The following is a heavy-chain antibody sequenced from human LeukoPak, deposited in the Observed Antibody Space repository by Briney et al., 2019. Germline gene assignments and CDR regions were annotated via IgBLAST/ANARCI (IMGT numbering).Heavy chain of an antibody. CDR3: TTDVTTVVTPEGYYYYMDV. D-gene: IGHD4-23*01. Sequence: GGSLRLSCAASGFTFSNAWMSWVRQAPGKGLEWVGRIKSKTDGGTTDYAAPVKGRFTISRDDSKNTLYLQMNSLKTEDTAVYYCTTDVTTVVTPEGYYYYMDVWGKGTTVTVSS. V-gene: IGHV3-15*01. CDR1: GFTFSNAW. J-gene: IGHJ6*03. CDR2: IKSKTDGGTT.